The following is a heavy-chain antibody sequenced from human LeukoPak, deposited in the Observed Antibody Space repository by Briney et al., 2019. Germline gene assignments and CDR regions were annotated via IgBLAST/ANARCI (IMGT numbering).Heavy chain of an antibody. V-gene: IGHV3-9*01. Sequence: GGSLRLSCAASGFTFDDYAMHWVRQPPGKGLEWVSGISWNSGSIGYADSVKGRFTISRDNARNSLYLQMNSLRTEDTAIYYCVRDPHALDYWGQGTLVTVSS. CDR3: VRDPHALDY. J-gene: IGHJ4*02. D-gene: IGHD2-2*01. CDR1: GFTFDDYA. CDR2: ISWNSGSI.